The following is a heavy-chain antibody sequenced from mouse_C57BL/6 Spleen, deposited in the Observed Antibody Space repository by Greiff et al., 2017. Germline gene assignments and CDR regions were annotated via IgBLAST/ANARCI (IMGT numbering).Heavy chain of an antibody. J-gene: IGHJ4*01. V-gene: IGHV5-17*01. Sequence: EVHLVESGGGLVKPGGSLKLSCAASGFTFSDYGMHWVRQAPEKGLEWVAYISSGSSTIYYADPVKGRFTISRDNAKNTLFLQMTSLRSEDTAMYYGARPYYYGTLYYYAMDYWGQGTSVTVSS. CDR2: ISSGSSTI. CDR3: ARPYYYGTLYYYAMDY. CDR1: GFTFSDYG. D-gene: IGHD1-1*01.